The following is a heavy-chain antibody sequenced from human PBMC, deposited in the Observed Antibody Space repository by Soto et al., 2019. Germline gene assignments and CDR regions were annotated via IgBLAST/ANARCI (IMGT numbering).Heavy chain of an antibody. CDR2: IYWDDDK. D-gene: IGHD1-1*01. V-gene: IGHV2-5*02. J-gene: IGHJ4*02. CDR1: GFSLSTSGVG. CDR3: AHRATGMRFDY. Sequence: QITLKESGPTLVKPTQPLTLTCTFSGFSLSTSGVGVGWIRQPPGKALEWLALIYWDDDKRSSPSLKSRLTITKEASKNQVVVTMTNIDAVDTATYFWAHRATGMRFDYWGQGTLVTVSS.